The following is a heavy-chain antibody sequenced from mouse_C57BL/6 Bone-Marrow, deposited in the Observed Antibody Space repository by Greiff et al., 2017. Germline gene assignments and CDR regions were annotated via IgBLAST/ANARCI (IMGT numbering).Heavy chain of an antibody. D-gene: IGHD2-2*01. J-gene: IGHJ2*01. CDR1: GFNIKDDY. Sequence: VQLQQSGAELVRPGASVKLSCTASGFNIKDDYMHWVKQRPEQGLEWIGWIDPENGDTEYASKFQGKAPITAHTSSNTACLPLRGLTSEDTAVYYWTPRLDYFDYWGQGTTLTVSS. CDR3: TPRLDYFDY. V-gene: IGHV14-4*01. CDR2: IDPENGDT.